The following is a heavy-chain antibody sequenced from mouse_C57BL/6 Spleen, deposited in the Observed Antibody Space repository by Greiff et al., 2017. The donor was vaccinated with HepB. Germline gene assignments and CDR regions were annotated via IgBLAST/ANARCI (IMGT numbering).Heavy chain of an antibody. CDR1: GYSFTGYY. V-gene: IGHV1-42*01. D-gene: IGHD2-12*01. CDR3: ARDYKDAMDY. J-gene: IGHJ4*01. Sequence: VQLQQSGPELVKPGASVKISCKASGYSFTGYYMNWVKQSPEKSLEWIGEINPSTGGTTYNQKFKAKATLTVDKSSSTAYMQLKSLTSEDSAVYYCARDYKDAMDYWAQGTSVTVSS. CDR2: INPSTGGT.